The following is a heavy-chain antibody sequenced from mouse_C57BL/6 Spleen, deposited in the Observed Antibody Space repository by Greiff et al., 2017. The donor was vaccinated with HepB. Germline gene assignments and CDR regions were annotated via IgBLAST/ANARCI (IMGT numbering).Heavy chain of an antibody. Sequence: EVKVEESGGGLVKPGGSLKLSCAASGFTFSSYAMSWVRQTPEKRLEWVATISDGGSYTYYPDNVKGRFTISRDNAKNNLYLQMRHLKSEDTAMYYCARDGGYYGSSYHFDYWGQGTTLTVSS. CDR1: GFTFSSYA. V-gene: IGHV5-4*01. D-gene: IGHD1-1*01. J-gene: IGHJ2*01. CDR3: ARDGGYYGSSYHFDY. CDR2: ISDGGSYT.